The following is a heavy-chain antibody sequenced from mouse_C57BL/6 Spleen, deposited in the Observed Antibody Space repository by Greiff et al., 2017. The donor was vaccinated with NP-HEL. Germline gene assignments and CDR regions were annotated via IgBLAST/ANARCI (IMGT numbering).Heavy chain of an antibody. V-gene: IGHV1-82*01. CDR2: IYPGDGDT. CDR3: ASHYYGRAGFAY. J-gene: IGHJ3*01. CDR1: GYAFSSSW. Sequence: QVQLQQSGPELVKPGASVKISCKASGYAFSSSWMNWVKQRPGKGLEWIGRIYPGDGDTNYNGKFKGKATLTADKSSSTAYMQLSSLTSEDSAVYFCASHYYGRAGFAYWGQGTLVTVSA. D-gene: IGHD1-1*01.